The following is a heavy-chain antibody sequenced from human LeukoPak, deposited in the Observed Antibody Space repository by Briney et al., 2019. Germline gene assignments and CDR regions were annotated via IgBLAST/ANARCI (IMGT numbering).Heavy chain of an antibody. D-gene: IGHD6-13*01. Sequence: GASVKVSCKASGGTFSSYAISWVRQAPGQGLEWMGRIIPILGIANYAQKFQGRVTITADKSTSTAYMELSSLRSEDTAVYYCARDGSSSWFSSGDAFDIWGQGTMVTVSS. CDR3: ARDGSSSWFSSGDAFDI. V-gene: IGHV1-69*04. CDR2: IIPILGIA. CDR1: GGTFSSYA. J-gene: IGHJ3*02.